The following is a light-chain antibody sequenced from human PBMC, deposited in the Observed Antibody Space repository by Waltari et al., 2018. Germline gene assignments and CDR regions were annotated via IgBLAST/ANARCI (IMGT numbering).Light chain of an antibody. CDR2: HDS. CDR1: SSDVGTYSY. Sequence: QSALTHPTSVSGSPGQSITTSCTGTSSDVGTYSYVSWYQRHPAKAPRLMIYHDSNRPSGVFNRFSGSKSGNTASLISSRVSAEDEADYSCSSPTRSNTLVFGGGTKLTVL. J-gene: IGLJ2*01. CDR3: SSPTRSNTLV. V-gene: IGLV2-14*03.